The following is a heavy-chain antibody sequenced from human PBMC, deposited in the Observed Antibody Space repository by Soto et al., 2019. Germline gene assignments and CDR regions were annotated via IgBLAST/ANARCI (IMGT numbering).Heavy chain of an antibody. CDR1: GFTFSSYA. J-gene: IGHJ6*02. CDR2: ISYDGSNK. V-gene: IGHV3-30-3*01. CDR3: ARGPTVVVTAILRLYYYGMDV. Sequence: GGSLRLSCAASGFTFSSYAMHWVRQAPGKGLEWVAVISYDGSNKYYADSVKGRFTISRDNSKNTLYLQMNSLRAEDTAVYYCARGPTVVVTAILRLYYYGMDVWGQGTTVTVSS. D-gene: IGHD2-21*02.